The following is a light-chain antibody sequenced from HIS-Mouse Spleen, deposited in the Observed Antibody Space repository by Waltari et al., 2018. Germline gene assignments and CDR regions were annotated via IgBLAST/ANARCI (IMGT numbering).Light chain of an antibody. CDR2: EDS. V-gene: IGLV3-10*01. CDR3: YSTDSSGNHRV. J-gene: IGLJ2*01. CDR1: ALPKTY. Sequence: SYELTQPPSVSVSPGQTARTTCSGDALPKTYAYLYKQKSGQAHVLVIYEDSKRPSGIPERFSGSSSGTMATLTISGAQVEDEADYYCYSTDSSGNHRVFGGGTKLTVL.